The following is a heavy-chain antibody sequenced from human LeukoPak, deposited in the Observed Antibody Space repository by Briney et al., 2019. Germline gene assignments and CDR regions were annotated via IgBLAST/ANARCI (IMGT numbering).Heavy chain of an antibody. V-gene: IGHV1-2*02. J-gene: IGHJ5*02. D-gene: IGHD6-6*01. Sequence: ASVKVSCKASGYTFTSYYMHWVRQAPGQGLEWMGWINPNSGGTNYAQKFQGRVTMTRDTSISTAYMELSRLRSDDTAVYYCARGRIAARPSWFDPWGQGTLVTVSS. CDR2: INPNSGGT. CDR3: ARGRIAARPSWFDP. CDR1: GYTFTSYY.